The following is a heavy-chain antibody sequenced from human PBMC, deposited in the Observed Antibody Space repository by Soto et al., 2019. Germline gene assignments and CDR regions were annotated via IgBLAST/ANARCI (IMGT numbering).Heavy chain of an antibody. CDR1: GASISRYY. V-gene: IGHV4-59*01. CDR3: ARDLWGYCGGDFYPLDV. D-gene: IGHD2-21*02. Sequence: QVRLQESGPGLVKPSETLSLTCTVSGASISRYYWSWIRQSPGKGLEWIGYLYNTGSTIYNPSLKSRVPISVDTSKNPFSLKMNSVTAADTAVYYCARDLWGYCGGDFYPLDVWGQGTTVTVSS. J-gene: IGHJ6*02. CDR2: LYNTGST.